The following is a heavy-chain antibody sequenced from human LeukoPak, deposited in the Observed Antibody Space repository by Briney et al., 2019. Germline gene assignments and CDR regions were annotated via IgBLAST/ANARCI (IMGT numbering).Heavy chain of an antibody. Sequence: ASVKVSCKASGGTFSSYAISWVRQAPGQGLEWMGGIIPIFGTANYAQKFQGRVTITADKSTSTAYMELSSLRSEDTAVYYCARAGAMVKGNWFDPWGQGTLVTVSS. CDR2: IIPIFGTA. CDR3: ARAGAMVKGNWFDP. D-gene: IGHD5-18*01. V-gene: IGHV1-69*06. J-gene: IGHJ5*02. CDR1: GGTFSSYA.